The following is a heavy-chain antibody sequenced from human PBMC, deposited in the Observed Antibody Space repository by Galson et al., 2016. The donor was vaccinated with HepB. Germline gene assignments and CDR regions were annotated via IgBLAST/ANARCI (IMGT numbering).Heavy chain of an antibody. CDR3: TYDYGYDLPDY. V-gene: IGHV1-3*01. CDR1: GYTFPSFR. CDR2: INADNSNT. D-gene: IGHD4-17*01. J-gene: IGHJ4*02. Sequence: SVKVSCKASGYTFPSFRIHWVRQAPGQRLEWLAWINADNSNTKYSHNFRGRVSIARDTSATTSYMELSRLRSEDTAVYFCTYDYGYDLPDYWGQGTLVTVSS.